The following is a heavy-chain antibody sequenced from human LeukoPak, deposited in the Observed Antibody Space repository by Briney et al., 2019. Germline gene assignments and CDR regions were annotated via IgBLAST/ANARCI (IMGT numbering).Heavy chain of an antibody. J-gene: IGHJ4*02. Sequence: PSETLSLTCTVSGGSISSYYWSWIRQPPGKGLEWIGYIYYSGSTNCNPSLKSRVTISVDTSKNQFSLKLSSVTAADTAVYYCARSGKMYGSGSYPDYWGQGTLVTVSS. V-gene: IGHV4-59*01. CDR3: ARSGKMYGSGSYPDY. CDR1: GGSISSYY. CDR2: IYYSGST. D-gene: IGHD3-10*01.